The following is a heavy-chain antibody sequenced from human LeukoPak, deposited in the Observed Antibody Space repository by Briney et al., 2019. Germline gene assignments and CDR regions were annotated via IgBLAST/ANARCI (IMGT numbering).Heavy chain of an antibody. D-gene: IGHD6-19*01. CDR3: ARGAGSGWYEVTFDY. V-gene: IGHV6-1*01. Sequence: SQTLSLTCVISGDSVSSNSAAWNWIRHSPSRGLEWLGRTYYRSKWYNDYALSVNSRITINPDTSKNQFSLQLNSVTPEDTAVYYCARGAGSGWYEVTFDYWGQGTLVTVSS. J-gene: IGHJ4*02. CDR1: GDSVSSNSAA. CDR2: TYYRSKWYN.